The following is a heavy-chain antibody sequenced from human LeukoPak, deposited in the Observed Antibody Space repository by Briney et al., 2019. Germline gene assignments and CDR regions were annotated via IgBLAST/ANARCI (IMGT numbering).Heavy chain of an antibody. Sequence: ASVKVSCKASGYTFTGYYMHWVRQAPGQGLEWMGRINPNSGATGYAQKFQGRVTMNRDTSINTAYMELSSLRSEDTAVYYCARWLVRGSRSSYFDYWGQGTLVTVSS. CDR2: INPNSGAT. J-gene: IGHJ4*02. D-gene: IGHD6-6*01. CDR1: GYTFTGYY. CDR3: ARWLVRGSRSSYFDY. V-gene: IGHV1-2*06.